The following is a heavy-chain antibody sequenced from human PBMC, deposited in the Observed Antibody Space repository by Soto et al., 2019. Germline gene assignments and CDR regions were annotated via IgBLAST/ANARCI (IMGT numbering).Heavy chain of an antibody. CDR3: ARDAVAVTGSFVDW. D-gene: IGHD6-19*01. CDR1: GFSFGSYA. J-gene: IGHJ4*03. V-gene: IGHV3-30-3*01. Sequence: PGGSLRLSGEASGFSFGSYAFHWVRQAPGKGLEWLSVISYHGREIYYADSVKDRFTISRDNFKKTVYLHMNSLRSDDTALYYCARDAVAVTGSFVDWRGQGTLVTVCS. CDR2: ISYHGREI.